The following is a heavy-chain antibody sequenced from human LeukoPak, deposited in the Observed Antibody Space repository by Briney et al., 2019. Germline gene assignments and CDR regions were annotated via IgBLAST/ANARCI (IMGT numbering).Heavy chain of an antibody. D-gene: IGHD1-26*01. CDR3: ARTIVVGATFVDY. CDR2: ISAGGGSI. Sequence: GGSLRLSCAASGFTVSSNYMSWVRQAPGKGLEWVSSISAGGGSIYYEDSVKGRFTISRDNSKNTLYLQMSSLRAEDTAVYYCARTIVVGATFVDYWGHGTLVTVSS. J-gene: IGHJ4*01. CDR1: GFTVSSNY. V-gene: IGHV3-53*01.